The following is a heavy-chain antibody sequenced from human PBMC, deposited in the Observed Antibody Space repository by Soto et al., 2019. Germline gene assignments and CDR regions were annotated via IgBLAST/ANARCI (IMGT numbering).Heavy chain of an antibody. V-gene: IGHV5-10-1*01. Sequence: PGESLKISCKGSGYSFTSYWISWVRQMPGKGLEWVGRIDPSDSYTNYSPSFQGHVTISADKSISTAYLEWSSLKASDTAMYYCARRTRLLIPTSNYYYYYGMDVWGQGTTVTVSS. CDR1: GYSFTSYW. J-gene: IGHJ6*02. CDR2: IDPSDSYT. D-gene: IGHD3-22*01. CDR3: ARRTRLLIPTSNYYYYYGMDV.